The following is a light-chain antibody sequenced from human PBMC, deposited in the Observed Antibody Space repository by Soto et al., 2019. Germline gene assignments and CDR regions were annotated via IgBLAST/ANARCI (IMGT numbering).Light chain of an antibody. Sequence: QPVLTQPPSVSGAPGQRVTISCTGNNSNIGSGYGLHWYQQLPGIAPKLLIYDDNNRPSGVPDRFSGSKSDTSASLAITGLQAEDEADYYCQSYDSTLSASVFGGGTKVTVL. CDR3: QSYDSTLSASV. CDR2: DDN. V-gene: IGLV1-40*01. CDR1: NSNIGSGYG. J-gene: IGLJ3*02.